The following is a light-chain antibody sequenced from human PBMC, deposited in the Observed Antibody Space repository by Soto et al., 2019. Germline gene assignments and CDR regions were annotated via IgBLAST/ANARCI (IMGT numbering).Light chain of an antibody. CDR1: QTISSW. CDR3: QQLDSYPRT. Sequence: DIQMTQSPSTLSGSVGDRVTITFRASQTISSWLAWYQQKPGKAPKLLIYAASTLQSGVPSRFSGSGSGTEFTLTISSLQPEDFATYYCQQLDSYPRTFGQGTKVDIK. CDR2: AAS. J-gene: IGKJ1*01. V-gene: IGKV1-9*01.